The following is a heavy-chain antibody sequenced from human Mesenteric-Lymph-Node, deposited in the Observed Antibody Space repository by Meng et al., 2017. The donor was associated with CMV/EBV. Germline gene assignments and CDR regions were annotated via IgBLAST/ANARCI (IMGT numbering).Heavy chain of an antibody. V-gene: IGHV2-5*02. Sequence: GFALSTSGVGVGWIRQPPGKALEWLALIYWDDDKRYSPSLKSRLTITKDTSKNQVVLTMTNMDPVDTATYYCAKARGGSQHYWYFDLWGRGTLVTVSS. J-gene: IGHJ2*01. CDR3: AKARGGSQHYWYFDL. D-gene: IGHD2-15*01. CDR2: IYWDDDK. CDR1: GFALSTSGVG.